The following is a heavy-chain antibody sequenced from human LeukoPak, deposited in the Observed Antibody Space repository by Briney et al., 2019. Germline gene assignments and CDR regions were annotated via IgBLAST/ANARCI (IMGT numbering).Heavy chain of an antibody. V-gene: IGHV1-69*13. Sequence: LVASVKVSCKASGGTFSSYAISWVRQAPGQGLEWMGGIIPIFGTANYAQKFQGRVTITADESTSTAYMELSSLRSEDTAVYYCARDGNYGSGSEWGQGTLVTVSS. D-gene: IGHD3-10*01. CDR2: IIPIFGTA. CDR3: ARDGNYGSGSE. J-gene: IGHJ4*02. CDR1: GGTFSSYA.